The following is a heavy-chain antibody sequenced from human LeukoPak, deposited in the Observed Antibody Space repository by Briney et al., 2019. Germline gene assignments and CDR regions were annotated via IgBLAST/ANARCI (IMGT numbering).Heavy chain of an antibody. D-gene: IGHD3-10*01. CDR2: IKQDGSEK. Sequence: PGGSLRLSCAASGFTFHNNGMSWVRQAPGKGLEWVANIKQDGSEKYYVDSVKGRFTISRDNAKNSLYLQMNSLRAEDTAVYYCARGSPYFYGTDLDYWGQGTLVTVSS. CDR1: GFTFHNNG. CDR3: ARGSPYFYGTDLDY. J-gene: IGHJ4*02. V-gene: IGHV3-7*01.